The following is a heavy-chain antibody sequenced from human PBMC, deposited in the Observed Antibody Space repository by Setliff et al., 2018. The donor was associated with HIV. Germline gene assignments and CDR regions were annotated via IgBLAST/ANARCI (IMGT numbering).Heavy chain of an antibody. CDR2: MSYSGST. Sequence: SETLSLTCSVSGDSISSGPYYWAWIRQPPGKGLEWIGSMSYSGSTIYSSSLRTRVTISVGTSKNHFSLRLSSVSAADTAVYYCARNPHHFDRSGSYSWFYFDFWGQGALVTVSS. D-gene: IGHD3-22*01. J-gene: IGHJ4*02. CDR3: ARNPHHFDRSGSYSWFYFDF. V-gene: IGHV4-39*07. CDR1: GDSISSGPYY.